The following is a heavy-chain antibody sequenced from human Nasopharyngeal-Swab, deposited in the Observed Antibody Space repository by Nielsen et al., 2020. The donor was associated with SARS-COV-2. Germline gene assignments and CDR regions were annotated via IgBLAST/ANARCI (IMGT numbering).Heavy chain of an antibody. V-gene: IGHV7-4-1*02. Sequence: ASVKVSCKAFGYTFTSYAMNWVRQAPGQGLEWMGWINTNTGNPTYAQGFTGRFVFSLDTSVSTAYLQISSLKAEDTAVYYCATPLGYSSSWYWVFDYWGQGTLVTVSS. CDR1: GYTFTSYA. CDR2: INTNTGNP. D-gene: IGHD6-13*01. J-gene: IGHJ4*02. CDR3: ATPLGYSSSWYWVFDY.